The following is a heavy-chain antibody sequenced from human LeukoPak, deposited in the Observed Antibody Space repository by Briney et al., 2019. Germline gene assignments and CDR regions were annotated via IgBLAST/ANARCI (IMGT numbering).Heavy chain of an antibody. V-gene: IGHV3-74*01. Sequence: GGSLRLSCAASGFSFSSSWMLWVRQTPGKGLVWLSRISPDGSSTSYADSVKGRFTVSRDIAWNTLSLQMNSLRAEDSAVYYCARLQGITPQPMTEGFDIWGQGTMVTVSS. CDR2: ISPDGSST. CDR3: ARLQGITPQPMTEGFDI. CDR1: GFSFSSSW. D-gene: IGHD3-16*01. J-gene: IGHJ3*02.